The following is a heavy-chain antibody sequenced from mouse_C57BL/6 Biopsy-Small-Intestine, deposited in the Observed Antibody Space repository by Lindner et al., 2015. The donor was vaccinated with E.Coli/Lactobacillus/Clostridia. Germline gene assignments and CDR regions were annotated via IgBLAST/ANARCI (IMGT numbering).Heavy chain of an antibody. Sequence: VQLQESGGGLVKPGGSLKLSCAASGFTFSDYGMHWVRQAPEKGLEWVAYISSGSSTIYYADTVKGRFTTSRDNAKNTLFLQMTSLRSEDTAMYYCARTTTVVPDYWGQGTTLTVSS. CDR2: ISSGSSTI. J-gene: IGHJ2*01. CDR3: ARTTTVVPDY. V-gene: IGHV5-17*01. CDR1: GFTFSDYG. D-gene: IGHD1-1*01.